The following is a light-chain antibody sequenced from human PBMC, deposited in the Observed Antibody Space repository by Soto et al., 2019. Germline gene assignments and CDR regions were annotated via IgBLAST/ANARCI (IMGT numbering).Light chain of an antibody. V-gene: IGKV2-28*01. CDR2: LGS. Sequence: DILITHSPPSLPCTPGCPAPISCRSSQSLLHSNGYNYLDWYLQKPGQSPQLLIYLGSNRASGVPDRFSGSGSGTDFTLKISRVEAEDVGVYYCMQAGTFGQGTRLEI. CDR3: MQAGT. CDR1: QSLLHSNGYNY. J-gene: IGKJ5*01.